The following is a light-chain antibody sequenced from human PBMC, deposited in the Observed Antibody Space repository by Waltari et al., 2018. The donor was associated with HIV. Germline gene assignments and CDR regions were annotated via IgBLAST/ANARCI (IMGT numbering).Light chain of an antibody. CDR2: EGS. V-gene: IGLV2-23*01. CDR1: SSDFGSYSL. J-gene: IGLJ2*01. Sequence: QSALTQPASVSGSPGQSITIACTGPSSDFGSYSLASWYQQHPGKAPKLIIYEGSKRPSGVSNRFSGSKSGNTASLTISGLQAEDEADYYCCSYAGRHNVLFGGGTKLTVL. CDR3: CSYAGRHNVL.